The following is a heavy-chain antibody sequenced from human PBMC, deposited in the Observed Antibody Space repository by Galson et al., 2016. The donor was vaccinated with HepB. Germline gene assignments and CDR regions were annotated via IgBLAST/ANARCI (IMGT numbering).Heavy chain of an antibody. CDR1: GFSFSTHW. J-gene: IGHJ5*02. CDR3: AKSLGIAEYNWSDP. Sequence: QSGAEVKKPGQPLRISCEGSGFSFSTHWIGWVRQLSGKGLEWMGVVYPDDSDTTYSPSFQGQVSISADKSITTAYLQWRSLKASDTAIYYCAKSLGIAEYNWSDPWGQGTLVVVSS. V-gene: IGHV5-51*01. D-gene: IGHD6-13*01. CDR2: VYPDDSDT.